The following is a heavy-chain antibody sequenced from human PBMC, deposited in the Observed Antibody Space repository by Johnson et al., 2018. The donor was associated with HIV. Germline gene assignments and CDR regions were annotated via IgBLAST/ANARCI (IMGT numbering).Heavy chain of an antibody. V-gene: IGHV3-30-3*01. D-gene: IGHD3-9*01. Sequence: QVQLVESGGGVVQPGMSLRVSCAASGFTFSSYAMHWVRQAPGRGLEWVAVMSYDGSNKYYADSVKGRFTISRDNSKNTLYLQMNSLRAEDTAVYYCARVLTTRGAFDIWGQGTMVTVSS. CDR3: ARVLTTRGAFDI. CDR1: GFTFSSYA. CDR2: MSYDGSNK. J-gene: IGHJ3*02.